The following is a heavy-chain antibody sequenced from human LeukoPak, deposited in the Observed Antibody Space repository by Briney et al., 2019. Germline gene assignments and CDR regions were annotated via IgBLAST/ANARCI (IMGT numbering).Heavy chain of an antibody. Sequence: GRSLRLSCAASGFTFSSYGMHWVRQAPGKGLEWVAVIWYDGSNKYYADSVKGRFNISRDNSKNTLYLQMNSLRAEDTAVYYCARDDVERVGATPLDYWGQGTLVTVSS. J-gene: IGHJ4*02. CDR1: GFTFSSYG. CDR2: IWYDGSNK. CDR3: ARDDVERVGATPLDY. D-gene: IGHD1-26*01. V-gene: IGHV3-33*01.